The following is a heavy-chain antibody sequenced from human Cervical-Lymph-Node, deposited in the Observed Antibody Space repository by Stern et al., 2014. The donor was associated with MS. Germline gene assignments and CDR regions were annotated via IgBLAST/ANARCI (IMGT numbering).Heavy chain of an antibody. D-gene: IGHD4-11*01. Sequence: QVQLLESGPGLVKPSQILSLTCTVSGGSISSGGYYWSWIRHHPGKGLEWIGYIHHTGNTYYNPSLKSRVTISVDTFKNQFSLKLSPVTAADTAVYYWARYSGALTTVTTGSIDYWGQGTLVTVSS. CDR3: ARYSGALTTVTTGSIDY. V-gene: IGHV4-31*03. J-gene: IGHJ4*02. CDR2: IHHTGNT. CDR1: GGSISSGGYY.